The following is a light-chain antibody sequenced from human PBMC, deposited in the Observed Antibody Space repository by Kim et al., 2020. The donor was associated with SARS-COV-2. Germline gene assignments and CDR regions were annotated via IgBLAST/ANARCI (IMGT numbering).Light chain of an antibody. Sequence: SSELTQDPAVSAALGQTVRITCQGDSLRSYYASWYQQKPGQAPVLVIYGKNNRPSGIPDRFSGSSSGNTASLTITGAQAEDEADYYCNSRDSSGNFVVFG. CDR2: GKN. J-gene: IGLJ2*01. CDR3: NSRDSSGNFVV. CDR1: SLRSYY. V-gene: IGLV3-19*01.